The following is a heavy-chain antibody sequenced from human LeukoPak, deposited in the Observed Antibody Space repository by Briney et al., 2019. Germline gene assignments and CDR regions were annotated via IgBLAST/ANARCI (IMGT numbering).Heavy chain of an antibody. V-gene: IGHV4-34*01. J-gene: IGHJ4*02. CDR1: GGSFSGYY. D-gene: IGHD5-24*01. Sequence: PSETLSLTCAVYGGSFSGYYCSWIRQPPGKGLEWIGEINHSGSTNYNPSLESRVTISVDTSKNQLSLKLSSVTAADTAVYYCARDGYNGFDYWGQGTLVTVSS. CDR3: ARDGYNGFDY. CDR2: INHSGST.